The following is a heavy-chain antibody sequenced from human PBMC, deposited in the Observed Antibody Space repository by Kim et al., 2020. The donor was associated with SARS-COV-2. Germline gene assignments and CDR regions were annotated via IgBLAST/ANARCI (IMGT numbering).Heavy chain of an antibody. D-gene: IGHD3-22*01. V-gene: IGHV3-7*01. J-gene: IGHJ4*02. CDR3: ARDPRYGDSIRASSGYYDY. Sequence: GGSLRLSCAASGFTFSSHWMSWVRQAPGKGLEWVANIKQDGSEKYYVDSVKGRFTISRDNAKNSLYLQMNSLRAEDTAVYYCARDPRYGDSIRASSGYYDYWGQGTLVTVSS. CDR2: IKQDGSEK. CDR1: GFTFSSHW.